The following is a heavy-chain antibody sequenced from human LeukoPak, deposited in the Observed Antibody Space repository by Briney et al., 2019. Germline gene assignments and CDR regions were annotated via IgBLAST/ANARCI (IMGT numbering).Heavy chain of an antibody. CDR2: ISAYNGNT. J-gene: IGHJ4*02. Sequence: APVKVSCKASGYTFSTYGIGWVRQAPGQGLEWMGWISAYNGNTNYAQKFQGRVTMTTDTSTSTAYMELRNLRSDDTAVYYCARDGYFDYWGQGTLVTVSS. V-gene: IGHV1-18*01. CDR1: GYTFSTYG. CDR3: ARDGYFDY.